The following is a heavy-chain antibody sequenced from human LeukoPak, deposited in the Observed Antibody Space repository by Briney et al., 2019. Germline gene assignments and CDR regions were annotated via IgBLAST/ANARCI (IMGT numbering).Heavy chain of an antibody. V-gene: IGHV5-51*01. CDR2: VYPGDSET. CDR3: ARRPYYGDYGYYFDY. D-gene: IGHD4-17*01. J-gene: IGHJ4*02. Sequence: GESLKISCKGSGYSFTSYWIGWVRQMPGKGLEWMGIVYPGDSETRYSPSFQGQVTISADKSISTAYLQWSSLKASDTAMHYCARRPYYGDYGYYFDYWGQGALVTVSS. CDR1: GYSFTSYW.